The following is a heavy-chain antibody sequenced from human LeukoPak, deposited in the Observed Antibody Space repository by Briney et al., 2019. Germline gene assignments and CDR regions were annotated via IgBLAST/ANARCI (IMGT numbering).Heavy chain of an antibody. D-gene: IGHD5-24*01. Sequence: GGSLRLSCAASGFTFTTYWMHWVRQAPGKGLVWVSHINSDGSITSYADSVKGRFTISRDNAKNTLYLQMNSLRAEDTAVYYCARGGEMATMSYWGQGTLVTVSS. CDR1: GFTFTTYW. CDR3: ARGGEMATMSY. J-gene: IGHJ4*02. CDR2: INSDGSIT. V-gene: IGHV3-74*01.